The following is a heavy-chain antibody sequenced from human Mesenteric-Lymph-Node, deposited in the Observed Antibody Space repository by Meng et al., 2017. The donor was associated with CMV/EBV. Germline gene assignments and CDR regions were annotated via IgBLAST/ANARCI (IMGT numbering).Heavy chain of an antibody. J-gene: IGHJ2*01. Sequence: CTVSGASVSSGGYYWSWIRQHPGEGLEWIGYIYYRGTTYYNPSLKGRVTISVDTSKTHFSLKLSSVTAADTAVYYCARAYTSWYFDLWGRGTLVTVSS. V-gene: IGHV4-31*03. CDR3: ARAYTSWYFDL. CDR2: IYYRGTT. CDR1: GASVSSGGYY. D-gene: IGHD2-2*02.